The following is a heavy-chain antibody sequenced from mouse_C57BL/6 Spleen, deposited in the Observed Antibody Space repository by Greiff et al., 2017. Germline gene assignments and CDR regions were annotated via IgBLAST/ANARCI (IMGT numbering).Heavy chain of an antibody. D-gene: IGHD2-1*01. CDR1: GYTFTSYT. V-gene: IGHV1-4*01. Sequence: QVQLQESGAELVRPGASVKMSCKASGYTFTSYTMHWVKQRPGQGLEWIGNINPSSGYTKYNQKFKDKATLTADKSSSTAYMQLSSLTSEDSAICFSSGEGVFYDTYEVFDYWGQGTTLTVSS. J-gene: IGHJ2*01. CDR2: INPSSGYT. CDR3: SGEGVFYDTYEVFDY.